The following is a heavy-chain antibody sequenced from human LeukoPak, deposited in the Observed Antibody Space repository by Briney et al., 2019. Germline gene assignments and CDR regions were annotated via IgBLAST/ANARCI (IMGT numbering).Heavy chain of an antibody. Sequence: GGSLRLSCAASGFTFDDYAMHWVRHAPGKGLEWVSGISWNSGSIGYADSVKGRFTISRDNAKNSLYLQMNSLRAEDTALYYCAKDMNILTGYYVFDYWGQGTLVTVSS. CDR1: GFTFDDYA. V-gene: IGHV3-9*01. J-gene: IGHJ4*02. CDR3: AKDMNILTGYYVFDY. D-gene: IGHD3-9*01. CDR2: ISWNSGSI.